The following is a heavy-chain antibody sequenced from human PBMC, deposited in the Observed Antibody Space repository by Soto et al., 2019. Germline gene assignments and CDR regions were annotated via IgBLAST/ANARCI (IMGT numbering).Heavy chain of an antibody. CDR1: GDSVSSNSAA. Sequence: SQTLSLTCAISGDSVSSNSAAWNWIRQSPSRGLEWLGRTYYRSKWYNDYAVSVKSRITINPDTSKNQFSLQLNSVTPDDTAVYYCARAIVAGYYYYSGMDVWGQGTTVTVSS. V-gene: IGHV6-1*01. CDR2: TYYRSKWYN. J-gene: IGHJ6*02. CDR3: ARAIVAGYYYYSGMDV. D-gene: IGHD5-12*01.